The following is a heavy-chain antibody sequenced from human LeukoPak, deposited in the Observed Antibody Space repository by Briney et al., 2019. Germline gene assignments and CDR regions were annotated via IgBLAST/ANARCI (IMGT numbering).Heavy chain of an antibody. Sequence: GGSLRLSCAASGFTFSSYWMSWVRQAPGKGLEWVANIKQDGSEKYYVDSVKGRFTISRDNAKNSLYLQMNSLRAEDTAVYYCARDGKYCSGGSCRRYYYYYYMDVWGKGTTVTVSS. V-gene: IGHV3-7*01. D-gene: IGHD2-15*01. CDR1: GFTFSSYW. J-gene: IGHJ6*03. CDR2: IKQDGSEK. CDR3: ARDGKYCSGGSCRRYYYYYYMDV.